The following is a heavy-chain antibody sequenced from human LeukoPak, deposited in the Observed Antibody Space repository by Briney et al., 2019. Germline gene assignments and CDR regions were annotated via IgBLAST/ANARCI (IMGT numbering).Heavy chain of an antibody. CDR3: AKERYSNGYYTSAY. Sequence: GASVKVSCKASGYTFTGYYMHWVRQAPGQGLEWMGWINPNSGGTNFAQRFQGRVTMTRDTSISTAYMELSRLTSDDTAVYYCAKERYSNGYYTSAYWGQGTLVTVSS. J-gene: IGHJ4*02. CDR2: INPNSGGT. CDR1: GYTFTGYY. V-gene: IGHV1-2*02. D-gene: IGHD6-19*01.